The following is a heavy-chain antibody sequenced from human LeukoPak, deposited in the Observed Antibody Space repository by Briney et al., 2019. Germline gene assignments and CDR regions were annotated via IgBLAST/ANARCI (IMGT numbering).Heavy chain of an antibody. Sequence: PGGSLRLSCVASGFTFSNYIMNWVRQAPGKGLEWVSSISSSSTDIYYADSVKGRFTISRDNAKNSLYLQMNSLSVEDTAVCYCARDPTTENPILRFLEWLFDFWGQGTLVTVSS. CDR3: ARDPTTENPILRFLEWLFDF. J-gene: IGHJ4*02. CDR2: ISSSSTDI. V-gene: IGHV3-21*01. CDR1: GFTFSNYI. D-gene: IGHD3-3*01.